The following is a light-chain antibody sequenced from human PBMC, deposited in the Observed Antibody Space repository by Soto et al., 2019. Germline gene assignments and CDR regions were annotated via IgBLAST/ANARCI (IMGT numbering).Light chain of an antibody. Sequence: DIQMTQSPSSLSASVGDRVTITCRASESISRLLNWYQQKPGKAPKLLIYAASSLQNGVPSRFSGSGSGTDFTLTISNLQPEYFATYYCQQSYSTLSITFGQGTRLEIK. J-gene: IGKJ5*01. CDR2: AAS. CDR1: ESISRL. CDR3: QQSYSTLSIT. V-gene: IGKV1-39*01.